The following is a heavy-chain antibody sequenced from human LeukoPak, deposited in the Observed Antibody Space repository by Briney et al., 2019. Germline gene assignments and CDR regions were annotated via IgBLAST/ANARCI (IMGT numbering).Heavy chain of an antibody. J-gene: IGHJ3*02. CDR1: GGSISSYY. D-gene: IGHD3-10*01. CDR2: IYYSGST. Sequence: PSETLSLTCTVSGGSISSYYWSWIRQPPGKGLEWIGYIYYSGSTNYNPSLKSRVTISVDTSKNQFSLKLSSVTAADTAVYYCARERITMVRDPRGAFDIWGQGTMVTVSS. V-gene: IGHV4-59*01. CDR3: ARERITMVRDPRGAFDI.